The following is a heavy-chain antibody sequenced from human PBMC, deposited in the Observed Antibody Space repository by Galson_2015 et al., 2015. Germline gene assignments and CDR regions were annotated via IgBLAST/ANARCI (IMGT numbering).Heavy chain of an antibody. J-gene: IGHJ3*02. V-gene: IGHV3-21*04. CDR1: GFPFSSYT. Sequence: AASGFPFSSYTMNWVRQAPGMGLQWVSSISGRSTFIFYSDSVKGRFTISRDNAKNSLYLQMNSLKTEDTAVYYCTRIPRSGSPGVFDIWGQGTMVTVSS. CDR3: TRIPRSGSPGVFDI. CDR2: ISGRSTFI. D-gene: IGHD1-26*01.